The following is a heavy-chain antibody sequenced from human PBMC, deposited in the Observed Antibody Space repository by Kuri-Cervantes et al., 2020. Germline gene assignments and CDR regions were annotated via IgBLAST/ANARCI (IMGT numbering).Heavy chain of an antibody. CDR3: TRPNWNSHQEYYFDY. Sequence: SETLSLTCTVSGGSISSSSYYWGWIRQPPGKGLEWIGSIYYSGSTYYNPSLKRRVTLSVDTSKNQFPLKLSSVTAADTAVYYCTRPNWNSHQEYYFDYWGQGTLVTVSS. CDR2: IYYSGST. V-gene: IGHV4-39*06. D-gene: IGHD1-7*01. CDR1: GGSISSSSYY. J-gene: IGHJ4*02.